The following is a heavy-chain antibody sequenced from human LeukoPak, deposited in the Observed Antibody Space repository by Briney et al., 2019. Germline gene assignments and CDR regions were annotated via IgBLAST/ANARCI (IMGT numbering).Heavy chain of an antibody. CDR3: AKTWGIAAAGTGWEVDY. J-gene: IGHJ4*02. D-gene: IGHD6-13*01. CDR1: GFTFSSYA. V-gene: IGHV3-30-3*01. Sequence: GGSLRLSCAASGFTFSSYAMHWVRQAPGKGLEWVAVISYDGSNKYYADSVKGRFTISRDNSKNTLYLQMNSLRAEDTAVYYCAKTWGIAAAGTGWEVDYWGQGTLVTVSS. CDR2: ISYDGSNK.